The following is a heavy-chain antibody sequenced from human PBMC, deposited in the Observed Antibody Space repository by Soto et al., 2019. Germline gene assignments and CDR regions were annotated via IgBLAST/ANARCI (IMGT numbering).Heavy chain of an antibody. V-gene: IGHV4-59*01. CDR3: AREVGSSWTERRNWFDP. CDR2: IYYSGST. CDR1: GGSISSYY. Sequence: SEALSLTCTVSGGSISSYYWSWIRQPPGKGLEWIGYIYYSGSTNYNPSLKSRVTISVDTSKNQFSLKLSSVTAADAAVYYCAREVGSSWTERRNWFDPWGQGTLVPVSS. J-gene: IGHJ5*02. D-gene: IGHD6-13*01.